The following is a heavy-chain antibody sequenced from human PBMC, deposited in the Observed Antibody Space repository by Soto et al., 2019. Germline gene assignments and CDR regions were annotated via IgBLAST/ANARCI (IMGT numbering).Heavy chain of an antibody. CDR3: ARALHGAFTTMVY. Sequence: ASVKVSCKASGYTFTNYYIHWVRQAPGQGLEWMGIVNPSGYTSTLAQKFQGRLTVTSDTSTSTVYMELGSLTSEDTAVYYCARALHGAFTTMVYWGQGTLVTVSS. J-gene: IGHJ4*02. CDR2: VNPSGYTS. V-gene: IGHV1-46*01. D-gene: IGHD5-18*01. CDR1: GYTFTNYY.